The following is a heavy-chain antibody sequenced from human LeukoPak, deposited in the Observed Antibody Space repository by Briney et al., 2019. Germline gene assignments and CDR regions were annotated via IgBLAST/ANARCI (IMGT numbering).Heavy chain of an antibody. Sequence: GGSLRLSCAASGFSFSSFWMSWVRLAPGKGLEWVANIKQDGSNQQYVDSVKGRFTISRDNAKNSLYLQMTSLRAEDTAVYYCASFSRSIPVVFWGQGTLVTVSS. V-gene: IGHV3-7*01. CDR1: GFSFSSFW. D-gene: IGHD6-19*01. CDR2: IKQDGSNQ. J-gene: IGHJ4*02. CDR3: ASFSRSIPVVF.